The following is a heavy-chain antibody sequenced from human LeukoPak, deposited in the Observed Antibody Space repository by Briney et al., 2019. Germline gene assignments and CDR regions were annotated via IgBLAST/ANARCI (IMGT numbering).Heavy chain of an antibody. Sequence: PGGSLRLSCAASGFTFSSYGMHWVRQAPGKGLEWVAVISYDGSNKYYADSVKGRFTISRDNSKNTLYLQMNSLRAEDTAVYYCAKDYYDFRSGGYYYYYGMDVWGQGTTVTVSS. V-gene: IGHV3-30*18. D-gene: IGHD3-3*01. CDR1: GFTFSSYG. J-gene: IGHJ6*02. CDR3: AKDYYDFRSGGYYYYYGMDV. CDR2: ISYDGSNK.